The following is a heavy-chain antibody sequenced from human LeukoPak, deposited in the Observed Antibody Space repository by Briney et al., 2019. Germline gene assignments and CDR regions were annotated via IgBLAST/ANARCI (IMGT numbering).Heavy chain of an antibody. J-gene: IGHJ6*02. Sequence: PGRSLRLSCAASRFTLSSYGMHWVRQAPGKGLEWVAVISRDGSNKYYADSVKGRFTISRDNSKNTLYLQMNSLRAEDTAVYYCAKDELRFLEWLLSRMDVWGQGTTVTVSS. D-gene: IGHD3-3*01. V-gene: IGHV3-30*18. CDR2: ISRDGSNK. CDR1: RFTLSSYG. CDR3: AKDELRFLEWLLSRMDV.